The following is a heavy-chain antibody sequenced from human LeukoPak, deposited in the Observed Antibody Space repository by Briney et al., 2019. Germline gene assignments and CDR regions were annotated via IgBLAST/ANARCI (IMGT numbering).Heavy chain of an antibody. J-gene: IGHJ4*02. Sequence: ASVKVSCKASGYTFTSYAMNWVRQAPGQGLEWMGWINTNTGNPTYAQGFTGRFVFSLDTSVSTAYLQISSLKAEDTAVYYCASTPVPFDWLLWWYFDYWGQGTLVTVSS. CDR2: INTNTGNP. V-gene: IGHV7-4-1*02. CDR1: GYTFTSYA. CDR3: ASTPVPFDWLLWWYFDY. D-gene: IGHD3-9*01.